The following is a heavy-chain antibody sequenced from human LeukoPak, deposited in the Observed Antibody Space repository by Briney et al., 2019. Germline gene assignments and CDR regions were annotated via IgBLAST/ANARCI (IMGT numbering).Heavy chain of an antibody. V-gene: IGHV3-15*01. D-gene: IGHD5-24*01. CDR2: IKRKTDGGTT. Sequence: GGSLRLSCAASGFSFDNAWMNWARQAPGKGLEWVGRIKRKTDGGTTDYATPVKGRFTISRDDSKNTLYLQMDSLKTEDTAMYYCTTESKLDGQFYYWGQGTLVTVSS. CDR1: GFSFDNAW. J-gene: IGHJ4*02. CDR3: TTESKLDGQFYY.